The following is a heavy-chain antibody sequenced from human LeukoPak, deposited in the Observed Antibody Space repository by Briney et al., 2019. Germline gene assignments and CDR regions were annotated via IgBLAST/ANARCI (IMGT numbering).Heavy chain of an antibody. CDR3: ARDGGSSWYDPYYYYYTDV. J-gene: IGHJ6*03. Sequence: SQTLSLTCTVSGGSISSGSYYWSWIRQPAGKGLEWIGRIYTSGSTNYNPSLKSRVTISVDTSKNQFSLKLSSVTAADTAVYYCARDGGSSWYDPYYYYYTDVWGKGTTVTVSS. D-gene: IGHD6-13*01. CDR1: GGSISSGSYY. V-gene: IGHV4-61*02. CDR2: IYTSGST.